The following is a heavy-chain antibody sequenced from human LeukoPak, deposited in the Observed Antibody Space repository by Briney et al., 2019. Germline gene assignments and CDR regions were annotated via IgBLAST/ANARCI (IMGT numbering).Heavy chain of an antibody. CDR3: ARDSTRFDY. CDR1: GFTFSSYS. V-gene: IGHV3-21*01. Sequence: EGSLRLSCVASGFTFSSYSMNWVRQAPGKGLEWVSSISSSSTYIYYTDSMKGRFTISRDNAKNSLYLQMSSLRAEDTAVYYCARDSTRFDYWGQGTLVTVSS. J-gene: IGHJ4*02. CDR2: ISSSSTYI.